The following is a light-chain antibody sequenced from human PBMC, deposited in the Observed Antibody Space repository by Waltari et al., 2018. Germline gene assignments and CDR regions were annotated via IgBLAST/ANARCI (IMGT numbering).Light chain of an antibody. Sequence: EIVLTQSPATLSLSPGERATLSCRASQSIGKYLIWYQQKPGQAPRLLIYASSIRATGIPDRFSGSCAGTDFSITISSLEPEDFAVYYCQKNEALPATFGQGTKVEIK. V-gene: IGKV3D-11*02. CDR1: QSIGKY. J-gene: IGKJ1*01. CDR2: ASS. CDR3: QKNEALPAT.